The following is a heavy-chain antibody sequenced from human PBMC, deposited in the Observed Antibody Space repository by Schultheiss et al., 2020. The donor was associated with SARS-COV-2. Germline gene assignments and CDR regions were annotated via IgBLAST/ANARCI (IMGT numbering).Heavy chain of an antibody. CDR3: ARGLFGYCSSTSCYFYYYYYYMDV. CDR1: GGSFSGYY. Sequence: SETLSLTCAVYGGSFSGYYWSWIRQPPGKGLEWIGEINHSGSTNYNPSLKSRVTISVDTSKNQFSLKLSSVTAADTAVYYCARGLFGYCSSTSCYFYYYYYYMDVWGKGTTVTVSS. D-gene: IGHD2-2*03. J-gene: IGHJ6*03. V-gene: IGHV4-34*01. CDR2: INHSGST.